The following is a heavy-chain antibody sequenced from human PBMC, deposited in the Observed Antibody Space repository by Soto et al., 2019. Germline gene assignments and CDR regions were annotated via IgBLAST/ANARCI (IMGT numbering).Heavy chain of an antibody. CDR2: INSDGSST. CDR1: GFTFSTCW. V-gene: IGHV3-74*01. J-gene: IGHJ5*02. D-gene: IGHD3-3*01. Sequence: PGGSLNLSCPASGFTFSTCWLHWSSQPPGKGLWWFSRINSDGSSTSYADSVKGRFTISRDNAKNTLYLQMNSLRAEDTAVYYCARDPTLYYDFWSGPFGPRFDPWGQGTLVTVSS. CDR3: ARDPTLYYDFWSGPFGPRFDP.